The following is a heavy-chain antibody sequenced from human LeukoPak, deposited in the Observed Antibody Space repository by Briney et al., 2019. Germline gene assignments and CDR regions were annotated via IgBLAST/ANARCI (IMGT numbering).Heavy chain of an antibody. J-gene: IGHJ4*02. CDR3: ASLTDGYSSY. D-gene: IGHD5-24*01. CDR1: GFTFNSFA. CDR2: ISSSTNYI. Sequence: TGGSLRLSCSASGFTFNSFAIHWVRQAPGKGLEWVSFISSSTNYIYYADSVKGRFTISRDNAKNSLNLQMNSLRAEDTAVYYRASLTDGYSSYWGQGTLVTVSS. V-gene: IGHV3-21*01.